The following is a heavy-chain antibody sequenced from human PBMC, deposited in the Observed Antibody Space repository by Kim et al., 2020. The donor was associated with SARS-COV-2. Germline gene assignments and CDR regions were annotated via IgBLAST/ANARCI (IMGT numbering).Heavy chain of an antibody. CDR2: T. D-gene: IGHD6-13*01. CDR3: ARSIAAADADY. J-gene: IGHJ4*02. V-gene: IGHV4-39*01. Sequence: TYSTPSLKSRVTISVDTSKNQFSLKLSSVTAADTAVYYCARSIAAADADYWGQGTLVTVSS.